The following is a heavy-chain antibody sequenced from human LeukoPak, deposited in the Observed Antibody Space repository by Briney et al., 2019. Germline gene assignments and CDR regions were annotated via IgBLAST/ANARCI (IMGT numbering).Heavy chain of an antibody. V-gene: IGHV4-61*02. CDR2: IYTSGST. D-gene: IGHD3-10*01. Sequence: SETLSLTCTVSGGSISSSSYYWGWIRQPAGKGLEWIGRIYTSGSTNYNPSLKSRVTISVDTSKNQFSLKLSSVTAADTAVYYCARTRSSGSGYDYWGQGTLVTVSS. CDR1: GGSISSSSYY. CDR3: ARTRSSGSGYDY. J-gene: IGHJ4*02.